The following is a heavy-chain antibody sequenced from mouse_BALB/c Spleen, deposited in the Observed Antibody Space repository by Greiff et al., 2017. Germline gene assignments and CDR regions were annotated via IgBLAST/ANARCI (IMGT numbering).Heavy chain of an antibody. J-gene: IGHJ3*01. V-gene: IGHV5-9-3*01. CDR3: ARHTTAGSWFAY. Sequence: EVKLVESGGGLVKPGGSLKLSCAASGFTFSSYAMSWVRQTPEKRLEWVATISSGGSYTYYPDSVKGRFTISRDNAKNTLYLQMSSLRSEDTAMYYCARHTTAGSWFAYWGQGTLVTVSA. CDR2: ISSGGSYT. CDR1: GFTFSSYA. D-gene: IGHD1-2*01.